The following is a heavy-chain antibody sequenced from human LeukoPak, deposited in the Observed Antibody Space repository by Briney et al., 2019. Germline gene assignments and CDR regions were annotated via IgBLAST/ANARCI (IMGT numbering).Heavy chain of an antibody. V-gene: IGHV3-11*01. D-gene: IGHD3-3*01. Sequence: SLRLSCAASGFTFSDYYMSWIRQAPGKGLEWVSYISSSGSTIYYADSVKGRFTISRDNAKNSLYLQMNSLRAEDTAVYYCARVFEDVPQFDYWGQGTLVTVSS. CDR3: ARVFEDVPQFDY. CDR1: GFTFSDYY. CDR2: ISSSGSTI. J-gene: IGHJ4*02.